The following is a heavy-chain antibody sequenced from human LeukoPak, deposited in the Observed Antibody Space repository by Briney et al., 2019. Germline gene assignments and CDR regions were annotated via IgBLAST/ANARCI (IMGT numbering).Heavy chain of an antibody. J-gene: IGHJ4*02. CDR2: INHSGST. V-gene: IGHV4-34*01. CDR1: GGSFSGYY. D-gene: IGHD3-22*01. CDR3: ARVGAGGYYEY. Sequence: SETLSLTCAVYGGSFSGYYWSWIRQPPGKGLEWIGEINHSGSTNYNPSLKSRVTISVDTSKNQFSLKLSSVTAADTAVYYCARVGAGGYYEYWGQGTLVTVSS.